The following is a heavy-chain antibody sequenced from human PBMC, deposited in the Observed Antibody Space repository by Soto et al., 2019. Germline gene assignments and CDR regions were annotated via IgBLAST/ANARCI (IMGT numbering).Heavy chain of an antibody. D-gene: IGHD3-10*01. V-gene: IGHV4-39*01. CDR3: ARQCGSGGWDYWYFDL. CDR1: GGSISSSSYY. Sequence: QLQLQESGPGLVKPSETLSLTCTVSGGSISSSSYYWGWIRQPPGKGLEWIGSIYYSGSTYYNPSLKSRGTIAVDTSKNQCSLKLSSVTAADTAVYYCARQCGSGGWDYWYFDLWGRGTLVTVSS. CDR2: IYYSGST. J-gene: IGHJ2*01.